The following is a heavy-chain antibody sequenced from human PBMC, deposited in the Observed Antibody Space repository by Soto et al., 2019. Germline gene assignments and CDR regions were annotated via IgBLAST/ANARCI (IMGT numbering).Heavy chain of an antibody. V-gene: IGHV3-66*01. CDR3: ARDSAPQDAFDI. J-gene: IGHJ3*02. CDR1: GFTVSSNY. CDR2: IYSGGST. Sequence: GGSLRLSCAASGFTVSSNYMSWVRQAPGKGLEWVSVIYSGGSTYYADSVKGRFTISRDNSKNTLYLQMNSLRAEDTAVYYCARDSAPQDAFDIWGQGTMVTVSS.